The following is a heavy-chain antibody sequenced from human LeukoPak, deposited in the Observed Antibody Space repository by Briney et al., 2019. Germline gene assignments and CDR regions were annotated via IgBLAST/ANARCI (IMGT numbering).Heavy chain of an antibody. CDR2: IYTSGST. CDR1: GCSISIYY. V-gene: IGHV4-4*07. D-gene: IGHD3-10*01. CDR3: GGSGSYKDYYYYGMDV. J-gene: IGHJ6*02. Sequence: SETLSLTCTVSGCSISIYYWSWIRQPAGKGLEWIGRIYTSGSTNYNPSLKSRVTMSVDTSKNQFSLKLSSVTAADTAVYYCGGSGSYKDYYYYGMDVWGQGTTVTVSS.